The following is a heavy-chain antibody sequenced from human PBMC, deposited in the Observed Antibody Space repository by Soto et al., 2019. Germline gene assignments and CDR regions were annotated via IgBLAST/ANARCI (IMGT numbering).Heavy chain of an antibody. J-gene: IGHJ4*02. D-gene: IGHD3-22*01. CDR2: ISGSGGST. CDR3: AKVGSYYYDSSGYPRGPFDY. CDR1: GFTFSSYA. V-gene: IGHV3-23*01. Sequence: GSLRLSCAASGFTFSSYAMSWVRQAPGKGLEWVSAISGSGGSTYYADSVKGRFTISRDNSKNTLYLQMNSLRAEDTAVYYCAKVGSYYYDSSGYPRGPFDYWGQGXLVTVYS.